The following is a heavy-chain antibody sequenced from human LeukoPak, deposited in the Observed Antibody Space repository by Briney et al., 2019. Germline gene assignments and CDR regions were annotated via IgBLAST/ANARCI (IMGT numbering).Heavy chain of an antibody. CDR2: IYYSGST. Sequence: SETLSLTCTVSGGSISSYYWSWIRQPPGKGLEWIGFIYYSGSTNYNPSLKSRVTISVDTSMNQFSLKLSSVTAADTAVYYCARERAFGYSSSSAPFDYWGQGTLVTVSS. CDR1: GGSISSYY. CDR3: ARERAFGYSSSSAPFDY. V-gene: IGHV4-59*01. J-gene: IGHJ4*02. D-gene: IGHD6-6*01.